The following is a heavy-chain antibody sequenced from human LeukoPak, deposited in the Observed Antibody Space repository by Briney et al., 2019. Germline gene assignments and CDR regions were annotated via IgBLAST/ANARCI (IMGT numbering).Heavy chain of an antibody. D-gene: IGHD4-11*01. CDR2: IVGSGVDT. Sequence: AGGSLRLSCAASGFTFSRHAMSWVRRAPGKGLEWVSVIVGSGVDTYYADSVKGRFTISRDNSKNTLYVQMNSLAAEATAVYYCARGPNDSSNYLFDYWGQGTLVTVSS. CDR3: ARGPNDSSNYLFDY. CDR1: GFTFSRHA. V-gene: IGHV3-23*01. J-gene: IGHJ4*02.